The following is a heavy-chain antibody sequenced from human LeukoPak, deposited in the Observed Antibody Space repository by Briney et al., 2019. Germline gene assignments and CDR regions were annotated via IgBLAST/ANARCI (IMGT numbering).Heavy chain of an antibody. CDR3: ARDRHSSGWYGVILDY. J-gene: IGHJ4*02. Sequence: PGGSLRLSCAASGFTFSSYWMSWVRQAPGKGLEWVANIKQDGSEEYYVDSVKGRFTISRDNAKNSLYLQMNSLRAEDTAVYYCARDRHSSGWYGVILDYWGQGTLVTVSS. CDR1: GFTFSSYW. CDR2: IKQDGSEE. V-gene: IGHV3-7*01. D-gene: IGHD6-19*01.